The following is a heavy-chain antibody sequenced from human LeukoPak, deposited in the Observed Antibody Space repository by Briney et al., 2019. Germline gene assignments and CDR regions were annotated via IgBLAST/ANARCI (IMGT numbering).Heavy chain of an antibody. Sequence: SETLSLTCTVSGGSISRGDYYCSWIRQPPGKGLEWIGYIYYSGSTYYNPSLKSRVTISVDTSKNQFSLKLSSVTAADTAVYYCASDYGGNPEYFQHWGQGTLVTVSS. J-gene: IGHJ1*01. CDR1: GGSISRGDYY. V-gene: IGHV4-30-4*01. CDR3: ASDYGGNPEYFQH. D-gene: IGHD4-23*01. CDR2: IYYSGST.